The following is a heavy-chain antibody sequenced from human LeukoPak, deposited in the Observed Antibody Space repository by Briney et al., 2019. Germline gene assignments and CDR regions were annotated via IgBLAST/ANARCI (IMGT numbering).Heavy chain of an antibody. CDR3: TRDSSSYSSGWYSSLGGYFDL. D-gene: IGHD6-19*01. CDR2: INPNSGGT. CDR1: GYTFTGYY. J-gene: IGHJ2*01. Sequence: ASVKVSCKASGYTFTGYYMHWVRQAPGQGLEWMGWINPNSGGTNYAQKFQGRVTMTRDTSISTAYMELSRLRSDDTAVYYCTRDSSSYSSGWYSSLGGYFDLWGRGTLVTVSS. V-gene: IGHV1-2*02.